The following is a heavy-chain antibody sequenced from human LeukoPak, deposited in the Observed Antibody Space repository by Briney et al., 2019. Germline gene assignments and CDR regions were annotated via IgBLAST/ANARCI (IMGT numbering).Heavy chain of an antibody. CDR2: IKQERGQE. V-gene: IGHV3-7*03. D-gene: IGHD5-18*01. CDR1: GFTFSNYW. J-gene: IGHJ5*02. Sequence: GGSLRLSCAASGFTFSNYWMSWVRQAPGKGLEWVANIKQERGQEYYVDSVKGRFTISKDSAKNSLYLQMNSLRVEDTAMYYCASLDTAKQPLANHWGQGTLVTVSS. CDR3: ASLDTAKQPLANH.